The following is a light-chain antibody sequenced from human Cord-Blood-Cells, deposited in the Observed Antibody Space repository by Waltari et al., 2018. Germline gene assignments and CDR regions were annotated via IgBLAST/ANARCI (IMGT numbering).Light chain of an antibody. V-gene: IGLV1-44*01. CDR2: SNN. CDR1: SPNIVGNT. Sequence: QSVLPQPPSASGPPGHRVTIPCSGISPNIVGNTENWYQQPPGTAPKLLINSNNQRPSGVPDRFSGSKSGTSASLAISGLQSEDEADYYCAAWDDSLNGYVFGTGTKVTVL. CDR3: AAWDDSLNGYV. J-gene: IGLJ1*01.